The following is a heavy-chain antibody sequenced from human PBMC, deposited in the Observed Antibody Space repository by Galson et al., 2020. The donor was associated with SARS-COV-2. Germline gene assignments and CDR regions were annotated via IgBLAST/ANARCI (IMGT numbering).Heavy chain of an antibody. Sequence: SETLSLTCAVYGGSFSGYYWSWIRQPPGKGLEWIGEINHSGSTNYNPSLKSRVTISVDTSKNQFSLKLSSVTAADTAVYYCARLYDYVWGSYRYPYYYYGMDVWGQGTTVTVSS. CDR2: INHSGST. J-gene: IGHJ6*02. V-gene: IGHV4-34*01. CDR3: ARLYDYVWGSYRYPYYYYGMDV. D-gene: IGHD3-16*02. CDR1: GGSFSGYY.